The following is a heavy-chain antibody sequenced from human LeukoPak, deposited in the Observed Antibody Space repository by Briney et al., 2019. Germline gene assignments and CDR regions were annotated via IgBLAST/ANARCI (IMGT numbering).Heavy chain of an antibody. CDR2: TYQRSKWYN. D-gene: IGHD6-19*01. Sequence: SQTLSLTCAISGDSFSINSAAWNWIRQSPSRGLEWLGRTYQRSKWYNDYAVSVKSRITINPDISKNQFSLQLNSVTPEDTAVYYCARSPSPYSSGWYFDYWGQGTLVTVSS. V-gene: IGHV6-1*01. CDR3: ARSPSPYSSGWYFDY. CDR1: GDSFSINSAA. J-gene: IGHJ4*02.